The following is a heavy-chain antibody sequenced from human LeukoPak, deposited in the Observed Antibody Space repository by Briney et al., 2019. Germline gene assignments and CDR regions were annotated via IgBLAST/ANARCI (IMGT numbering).Heavy chain of an antibody. V-gene: IGHV3-20*04. CDR1: GFTFDDYG. D-gene: IGHD2-21*02. Sequence: GGSLRLSCAASGFTFDDYGMSWVRQAPGKGLEWVSGINWNGGSTGYADSVKGRFTISRDNAKNSQYLQMNSLRVEDTALYYCARAQTYGDSRLLLDYWGQGTLVTVSS. CDR2: INWNGGST. J-gene: IGHJ4*02. CDR3: ARAQTYGDSRLLLDY.